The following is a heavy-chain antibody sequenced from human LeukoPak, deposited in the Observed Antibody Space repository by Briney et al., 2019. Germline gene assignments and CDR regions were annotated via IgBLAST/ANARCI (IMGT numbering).Heavy chain of an antibody. CDR1: GFTFSSYS. Sequence: GGSLRLSCAASGFTFSSYSMNWVRQAPGKGLEWVSSIGSSSSYIYYADSVKGRFTISRDNAKNSLYLQMNSLRAEDTAVYYCARDRGYCSSTSCYTEIDYWGQGTLVTVSS. CDR2: IGSSSSYI. CDR3: ARDRGYCSSTSCYTEIDY. D-gene: IGHD2-2*02. V-gene: IGHV3-21*01. J-gene: IGHJ4*02.